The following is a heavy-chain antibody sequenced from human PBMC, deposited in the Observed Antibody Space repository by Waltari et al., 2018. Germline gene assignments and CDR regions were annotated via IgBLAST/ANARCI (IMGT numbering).Heavy chain of an antibody. D-gene: IGHD3-10*02. Sequence: VQLVQSGAEVKKPGATVKISCKASGYTFTDYYMHWVRQAPGKGLEWVAVIRSDGNEKYYADSVKGRFTISKDNSKNTLYLQMNSLRAEDTAMYYCAKVCCSGSAGHYFDCWGQGTQVTVSS. CDR2: IRSDGNEK. V-gene: IGHV3-30*02. CDR1: GYTFTDYY. CDR3: AKVCCSGSAGHYFDC. J-gene: IGHJ4*02.